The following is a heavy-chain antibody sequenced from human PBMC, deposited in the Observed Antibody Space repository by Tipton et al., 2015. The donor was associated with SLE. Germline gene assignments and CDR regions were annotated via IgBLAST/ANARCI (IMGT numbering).Heavy chain of an antibody. CDR2: IYTNGNT. Sequence: TLSLTCTVSGGSISSYFWSWIRQPAGKGLEWIGRIYTNGNTNYNPSLKSRVTISLDTSKNQFSLTLSSVTAADTAVYYCATYGAFVYMDVWGKGTTVTVSS. V-gene: IGHV4-4*07. CDR1: GGSISSYF. CDR3: ATYGAFVYMDV. J-gene: IGHJ6*03. D-gene: IGHD4-17*01.